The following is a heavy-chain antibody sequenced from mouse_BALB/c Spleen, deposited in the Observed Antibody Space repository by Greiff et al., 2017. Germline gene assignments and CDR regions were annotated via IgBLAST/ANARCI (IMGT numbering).Heavy chain of an antibody. V-gene: IGHV10-1*02. CDR3: VRPHYYGSSYDWYFDV. CDR2: IRSKSNNYAT. CDR1: GFTFNTYA. J-gene: IGHJ1*01. Sequence: EVMLLESGGGLVQPKGSLKLSCAASGFTFNTYAMNWVRQAPGKGLEWVARIRSKSNNYATYYADSVKDRFTISRDDSQSMLYLQMNNLKTEDTAMYYCVRPHYYGSSYDWYFDVWGAGTTVTVSS. D-gene: IGHD1-1*01.